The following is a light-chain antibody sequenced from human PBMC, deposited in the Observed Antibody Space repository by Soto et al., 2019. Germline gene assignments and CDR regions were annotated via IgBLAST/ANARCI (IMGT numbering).Light chain of an antibody. V-gene: IGKV3-20*01. J-gene: IGKJ2*01. CDR1: QSVSSSY. CDR2: GAS. Sequence: EIVLMQSPGTLSLSPGERATLSCRASQSVSSSYLAWYQQKPGQAPRLLIYGASSRATGIPDRFSGSGSGTDFTLTISRLEPEDFAVYYCQQYGSPYTFGQGTKLEIK. CDR3: QQYGSPYT.